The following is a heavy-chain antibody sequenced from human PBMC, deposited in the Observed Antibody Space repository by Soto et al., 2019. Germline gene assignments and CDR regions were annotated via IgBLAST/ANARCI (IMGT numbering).Heavy chain of an antibody. Sequence: KQSQTLSLTCAISGDSVSSNSAAWNWIRQSPSRGLEWLGRTYYRSKWYNDYAVSVKSRITINPDTSKNQFSLQLNSVTPEDTAVYYCARGPRVRGVTPNWFDPWGQGTLVTVSS. V-gene: IGHV6-1*01. J-gene: IGHJ5*02. CDR3: ARGPRVRGVTPNWFDP. D-gene: IGHD3-10*01. CDR2: TYYRSKWYN. CDR1: GDSVSSNSAA.